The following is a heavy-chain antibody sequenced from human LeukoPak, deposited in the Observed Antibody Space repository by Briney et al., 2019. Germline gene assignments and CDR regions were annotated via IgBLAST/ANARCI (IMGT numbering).Heavy chain of an antibody. J-gene: IGHJ3*02. CDR2: INQVGSVE. V-gene: IGHV3-7*05. Sequence: TGGSLRLSCAASGFTFGSYWMSWVRQAPGKGLEWVANINQVGSVEKYVDSVKGRFAISRDNARNSLYLQMNSLRAEDTAVYYCVRTCDAVTGAFDIWGQGTMVTVSS. CDR1: GFTFGSYW. CDR3: VRTCDAVTGAFDI. D-gene: IGHD2-21*01.